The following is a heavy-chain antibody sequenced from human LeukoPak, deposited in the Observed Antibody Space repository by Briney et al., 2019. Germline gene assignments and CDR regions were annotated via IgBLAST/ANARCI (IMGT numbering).Heavy chain of an antibody. CDR2: INGGNGDT. Sequence: ASVTVSCKASRYTFTSYAIHWVRQAPGQRLEWMGYINGGNGDTKYSQNFQGRVTITKDTAATTAYIELTSLRSEDTAVYYCARGEVAQYFQHWGQGTRVTVSS. CDR3: ARGEVAQYFQH. D-gene: IGHD1-26*01. V-gene: IGHV1-3*01. J-gene: IGHJ1*01. CDR1: RYTFTSYA.